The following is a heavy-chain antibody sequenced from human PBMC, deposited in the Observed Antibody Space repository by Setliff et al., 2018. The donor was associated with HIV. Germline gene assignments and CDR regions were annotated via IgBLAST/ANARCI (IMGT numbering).Heavy chain of an antibody. CDR3: ARSYYGSGSYDY. CDR2: ISSGSSYT. V-gene: IGHV3-21*04. J-gene: IGHJ4*02. D-gene: IGHD3-10*01. Sequence: PGGSLRLSCAASGFTFSSYSMNWVRQAPGKGLEWVSPISSGSSYTNYADSVKGRFTISRDNAKNSLYLQMNSLRAEDTAVYHCARSYYGSGSYDYWGQGTLVTVSS. CDR1: GFTFSSYS.